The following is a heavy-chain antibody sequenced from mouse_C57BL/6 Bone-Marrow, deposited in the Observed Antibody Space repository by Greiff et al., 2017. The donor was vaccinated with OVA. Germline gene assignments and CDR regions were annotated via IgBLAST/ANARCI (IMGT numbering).Heavy chain of an antibody. CDR1: GYTFTSYG. D-gene: IGHD2-3*01. V-gene: IGHV1-81*01. Sequence: QVHVKQSGAELARPRASVKLSCKASGYTFTSYGISWVKQRTGQGLEWIGEIYPRSGNTYYNEKFKGKATLTADKSSSTAYMELRSLTSEDSAVYFCARARWLLRNYWGQGTTLTVSS. CDR2: IYPRSGNT. J-gene: IGHJ2*01. CDR3: ARARWLLRNY.